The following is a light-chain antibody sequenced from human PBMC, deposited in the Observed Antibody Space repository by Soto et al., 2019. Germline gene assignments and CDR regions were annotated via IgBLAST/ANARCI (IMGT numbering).Light chain of an antibody. Sequence: DIQMTQSPSTLSASVGDRVTITCRASRSVANWVAWYQQKPGKAPELPIYKASALESGAPSRFSGSGFGIEFSLTISGLQADDSATYHCQQYNSYPWAFGHGTRVEVK. J-gene: IGKJ1*01. V-gene: IGKV1-5*03. CDR2: KAS. CDR1: RSVANW. CDR3: QQYNSYPWA.